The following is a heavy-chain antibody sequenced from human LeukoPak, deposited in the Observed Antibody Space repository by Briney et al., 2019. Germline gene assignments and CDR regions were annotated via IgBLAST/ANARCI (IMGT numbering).Heavy chain of an antibody. D-gene: IGHD2-2*01. CDR3: AKGDIYCSSTSCYYGY. V-gene: IGHV3-23*01. Sequence: GGSLRLSCAASGFTFSSNAMSWVRQAPGKGLEWVSTISGSGNAIYYADSVKGRFTISRDNSKNTLYLQMNSLRAEDTAVYYCAKGDIYCSSTSCYYGYWGQGTLVTVSS. CDR1: GFTFSSNA. CDR2: ISGSGNAI. J-gene: IGHJ4*02.